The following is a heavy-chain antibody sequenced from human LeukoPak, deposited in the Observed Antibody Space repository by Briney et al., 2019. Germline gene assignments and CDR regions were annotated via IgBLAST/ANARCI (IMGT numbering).Heavy chain of an antibody. D-gene: IGHD1-26*01. J-gene: IGHJ4*02. CDR1: GFTFSGYW. CDR2: IKQDGSEK. V-gene: IGHV3-7*01. CDR3: ARRRYSGSSQHFDY. Sequence: SGGSLRLSCAASGFTFSGYWMSWVRQAPGKGLEWVANIKQDGSEKYYVDSVKGRFTISRDNAKNSLYLQMNSLRAEDTAIYYCARRRYSGSSQHFDYWGQGTLVTVSS.